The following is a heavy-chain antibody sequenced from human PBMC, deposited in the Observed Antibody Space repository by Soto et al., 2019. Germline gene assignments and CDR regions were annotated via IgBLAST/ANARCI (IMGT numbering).Heavy chain of an antibody. D-gene: IGHD3-10*01. J-gene: IGHJ3*02. CDR3: ARVWGGAFDI. Sequence: SETLSLTCTVSGGSISSYYWSWIRQPPGKRLEWIGYIYYSGSTNYNPSLKSRVTISVGTSKNQFSLKLSSVTAADTAVYYCARVWGGAFDIWGQGTMVTVSS. V-gene: IGHV4-59*01. CDR1: GGSISSYY. CDR2: IYYSGST.